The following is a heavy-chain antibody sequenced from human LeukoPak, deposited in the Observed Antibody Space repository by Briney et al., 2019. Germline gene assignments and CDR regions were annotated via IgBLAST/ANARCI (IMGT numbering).Heavy chain of an antibody. J-gene: IGHJ6*02. V-gene: IGHV1-2*02. Sequence: ASVKVSCKASGYTFTGYYMHRVRQAPGQGLEWMGWINPNSGGTNYAQKFQGRVTMTRDTSISTAYMELSRLRSDDTAVYYCARGHRYGDYYYYGMDVWGQGTTVTVSS. CDR2: INPNSGGT. CDR1: GYTFTGYY. CDR3: ARGHRYGDYYYYGMDV. D-gene: IGHD4-17*01.